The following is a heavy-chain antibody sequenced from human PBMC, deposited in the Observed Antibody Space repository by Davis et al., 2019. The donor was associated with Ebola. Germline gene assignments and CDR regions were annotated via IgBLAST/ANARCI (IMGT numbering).Heavy chain of an antibody. CDR1: GGSISSGSYY. CDR2: IYTSGST. J-gene: IGHJ2*01. V-gene: IGHV4-61*09. D-gene: IGHD1-26*01. Sequence: PSETLSLTCTVSGGSISSGSYYWSWIRQPAGKGLEWIGHIYTSGSTNYNPSLKSRVTMSVDTSKNQFSLKLSSVTAADTAVYYCAREKVAVGATYSWYFDLWGRGTLVTVSS. CDR3: AREKVAVGATYSWYFDL.